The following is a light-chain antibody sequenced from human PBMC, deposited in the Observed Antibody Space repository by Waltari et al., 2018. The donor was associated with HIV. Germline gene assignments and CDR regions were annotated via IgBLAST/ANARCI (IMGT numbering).Light chain of an antibody. CDR2: KDS. V-gene: IGLV3-25*03. Sequence: SYELPQPPSVSVSPGQTARITCSGDALPNQSASWYQQTPGQAPVLVMSKDSERPSGIPERFSGSSSGTTVTLTISGGQAEDEADYYCQSADSSGTCVFGGGTKLTVL. CDR1: ALPNQS. J-gene: IGLJ2*01. CDR3: QSADSSGTCV.